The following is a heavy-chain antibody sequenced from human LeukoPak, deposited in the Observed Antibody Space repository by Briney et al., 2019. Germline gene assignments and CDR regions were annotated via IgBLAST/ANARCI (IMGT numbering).Heavy chain of an antibody. CDR3: AKSFRRYDFSNYYYYMDV. V-gene: IGHV3-7*01. D-gene: IGHD3-3*01. J-gene: IGHJ6*03. Sequence: GGSLRLSCAASGFTFSSYWMSWVRQAPGKGLEWVANIKQDGSAKYYVDSVKGRFTISRDNAKNSLYLQMSSLRAEDTAVYYCAKSFRRYDFSNYYYYMDVWGKGTTVTVSS. CDR2: IKQDGSAK. CDR1: GFTFSSYW.